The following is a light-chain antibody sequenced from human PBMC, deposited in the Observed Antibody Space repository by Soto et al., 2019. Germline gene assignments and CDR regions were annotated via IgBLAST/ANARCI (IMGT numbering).Light chain of an antibody. Sequence: DIQMTQSPSTLSASVGDRVTITCRASQSVSSWLAWYQQKPGKAPNLLIYKASTLESGVPSRFSGSGSGTEFILTISGLQPDDFASYYCQHYSTYPLTFGGGTKVEIK. V-gene: IGKV1-5*03. CDR3: QHYSTYPLT. J-gene: IGKJ4*01. CDR1: QSVSSW. CDR2: KAS.